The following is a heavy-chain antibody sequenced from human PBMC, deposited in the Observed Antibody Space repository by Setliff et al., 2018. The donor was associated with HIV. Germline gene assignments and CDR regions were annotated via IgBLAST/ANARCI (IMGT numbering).Heavy chain of an antibody. V-gene: IGHV4-39*01. CDR3: ASQGIALREHDY. CDR2: IYYSGNT. Sequence: NPSETLSLTCTVSGGSISTDNYYWGWIRQPPGKGLEWIGSIYYSGNTYYSPSLMSRVTISVDTSKNQFSLKLSSVTAADTAVYFCASQGIALREHDYWGQGTLVTVSS. D-gene: IGHD6-13*01. CDR1: GGSISTDNYY. J-gene: IGHJ4*02.